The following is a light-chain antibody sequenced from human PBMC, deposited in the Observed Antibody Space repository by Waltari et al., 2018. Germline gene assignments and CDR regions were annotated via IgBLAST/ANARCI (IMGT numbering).Light chain of an antibody. J-gene: IGKJ4*01. CDR2: NAS. CDR3: QQRCSWPLT. Sequence: EIVLTQSPATLSLSPGDRATLSCRASPRISTYLAWYQQKPGQAPRLLMDNASNRTTGIPARCSGSGTGTDFTLTVSSLEPEDFAVYYCQQRCSWPLTFGGGTKVEIQ. CDR1: PRISTY. V-gene: IGKV3-11*01.